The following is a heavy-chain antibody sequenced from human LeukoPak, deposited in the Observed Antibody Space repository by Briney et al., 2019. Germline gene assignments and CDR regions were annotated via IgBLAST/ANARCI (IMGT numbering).Heavy chain of an antibody. J-gene: IGHJ4*02. CDR1: GGSIGSGANF. D-gene: IGHD4-17*01. Sequence: SETLSLTCTVSGGSIGSGANFWTWIRQPPGRGLEWIGYIQYSGSTSYNPSLKSRVTISLDSSKSQFSLELRSVTAADTAFYYCARTGRTGDWGQGILVTVSS. CDR3: ARTGRTGD. V-gene: IGHV4-61*08. CDR2: IQYSGST.